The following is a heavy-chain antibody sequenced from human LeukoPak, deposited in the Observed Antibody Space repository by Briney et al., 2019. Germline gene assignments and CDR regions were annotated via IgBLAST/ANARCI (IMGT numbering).Heavy chain of an antibody. D-gene: IGHD6-6*01. V-gene: IGHV4-59*01. CDR3: ARDSGGARPSDALDI. Sequence: SETLSLTCTVSGGSISSYYWSWTRQPPGKGLEWIGYIYYSGYTNYNPSLKSRVTISVDTSKNQFSLKLSSVTAADTAVYYCARDSGGARPSDALDIWGQGTTVTVSS. CDR1: GGSISSYY. CDR2: IYYSGYT. J-gene: IGHJ3*02.